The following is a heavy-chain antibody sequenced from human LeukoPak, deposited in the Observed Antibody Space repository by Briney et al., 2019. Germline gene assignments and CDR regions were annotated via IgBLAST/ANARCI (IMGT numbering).Heavy chain of an antibody. J-gene: IGHJ4*02. D-gene: IGHD3-22*01. Sequence: ASVKVSCKASGYTFSSYYIHWVRQAPGQGLEWMGLINPSGGSTNYAQKFQGRVTMTRDTSTSTVYMELSSLRSEDTAVYYCARGDSSVYPFDYWGQGTLVTVSS. V-gene: IGHV1-46*01. CDR2: INPSGGST. CDR3: ARGDSSVYPFDY. CDR1: GYTFSSYY.